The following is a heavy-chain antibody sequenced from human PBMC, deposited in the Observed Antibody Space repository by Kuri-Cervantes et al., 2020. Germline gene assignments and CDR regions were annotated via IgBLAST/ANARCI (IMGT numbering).Heavy chain of an antibody. CDR3: ARTSSGYSSSWVDY. J-gene: IGHJ4*02. CDR2: INPNSGGT. V-gene: IGHV1-2*04. D-gene: IGHD6-13*01. CDR1: GYTFTGYY. Sequence: ASVKVSCKASGYTFTGYYMHWVRQAPGQGLEWMGWINPNSGGTNYAQKFQGWVTMTRDTSISTAYMELSSLRSEDTAVYYCARTSSGYSSSWVDYWGQGTLVTVSS.